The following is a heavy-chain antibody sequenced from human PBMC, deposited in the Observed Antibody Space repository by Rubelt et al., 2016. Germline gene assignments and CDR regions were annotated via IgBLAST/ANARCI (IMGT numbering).Heavy chain of an antibody. D-gene: IGHD1-14*01. CDR3: ARVRNQLPDD. J-gene: IGHJ4*02. V-gene: IGHV4-39*01. CDR2: IYYSAST. Sequence: QLQLQESGPGLVKPSETLSLTCTVSGGSITSSSYYWGWIRQPPGKGLEWIGSIYYSASTYYNPSLKSRVTISVDKSKEQLSRNVSSGTAAETAAYYGARVRNQLPDDWGQGTLVTVSS. CDR1: GGSITSSSYY.